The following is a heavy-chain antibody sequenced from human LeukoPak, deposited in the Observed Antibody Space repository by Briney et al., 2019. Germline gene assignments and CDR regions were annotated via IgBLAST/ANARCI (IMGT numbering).Heavy chain of an antibody. V-gene: IGHV3-74*01. J-gene: IGHJ4*02. Sequence: GGSLRLSCAASGFTFSSSWMHWVRQAPGKGLVWVSRLDGEGSTSSYADSVKGRFTISRDNARNTLYLQMNSLRAEDTAVYDCARVAIAAAAPDYWGQGTLVTVSS. D-gene: IGHD6-13*01. CDR1: GFTFSSSW. CDR2: LDGEGSTS. CDR3: ARVAIAAAAPDY.